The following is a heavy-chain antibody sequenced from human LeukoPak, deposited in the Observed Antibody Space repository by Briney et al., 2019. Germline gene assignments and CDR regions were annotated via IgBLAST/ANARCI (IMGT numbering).Heavy chain of an antibody. Sequence: SETLSLTCAVSGGSISSGGYSWSWIRQPPGKGLEWIGYIYHSGSTYYNPSLKSRLTISVDRSKNQFSLKLSSVTAADTAVYYCASXLWYRNWFDPWGQGTLVTVSS. J-gene: IGHJ5*02. V-gene: IGHV4-30-2*01. CDR3: ASXLWYRNWFDP. D-gene: IGHD3-10*01. CDR1: GGSISSGGYS. CDR2: IYHSGST.